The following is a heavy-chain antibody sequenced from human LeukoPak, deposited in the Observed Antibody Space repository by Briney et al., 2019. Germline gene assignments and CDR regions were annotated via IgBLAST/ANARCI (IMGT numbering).Heavy chain of an antibody. J-gene: IGHJ4*02. CDR1: GYTFTTFG. CDR2: ISPYNGNT. Sequence: ASMKVSCTASGYTFTTFGITWIRQSPGQGLEWMGWISPYNGNTNYGLKFQGRLTLTTDTATSTACMELRSLQSDDSAVYYCTTWGGGGHWGQGTLVSVSS. CDR3: TTWGGGGH. V-gene: IGHV1-18*01. D-gene: IGHD3-16*01.